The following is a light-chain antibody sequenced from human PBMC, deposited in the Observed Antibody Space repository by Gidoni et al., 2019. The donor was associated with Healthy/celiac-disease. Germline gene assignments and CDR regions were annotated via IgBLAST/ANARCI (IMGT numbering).Light chain of an antibody. CDR1: SSDVGGYNY. CDR2: DVS. CDR3: SSYTSSSTPYV. V-gene: IGLV2-14*01. Sequence: QSALTQPASVSGSHGQTITISCTGTSSDVGGYNYVSWYQQQPGKAPKLMIYDVSNRPSGVSNRFSGSKSGNTASLTISGLQAEDEADYYCSSYTSSSTPYVFGTGTKVTVL. J-gene: IGLJ1*01.